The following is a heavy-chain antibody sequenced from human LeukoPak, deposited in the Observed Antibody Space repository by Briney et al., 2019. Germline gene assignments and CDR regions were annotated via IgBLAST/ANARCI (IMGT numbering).Heavy chain of an antibody. CDR2: ISWNSGNI. Sequence: GGSLRLSCAASGFTFDDYGMHWVRQAPGKGLEWVSSISWNSGNIDYADSVKGRFTISRDSAKNYLYLQMNSLRAEDTALYYCAKGGIYSSRGYFDYWGQGTLLTVSS. V-gene: IGHV3-9*01. J-gene: IGHJ4*02. D-gene: IGHD6-13*01. CDR3: AKGGIYSSRGYFDY. CDR1: GFTFDDYG.